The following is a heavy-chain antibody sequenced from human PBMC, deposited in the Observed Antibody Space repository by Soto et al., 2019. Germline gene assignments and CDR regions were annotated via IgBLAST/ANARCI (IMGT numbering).Heavy chain of an antibody. J-gene: IGHJ4*02. CDR2: IWYDGSND. CDR3: ARDLSGTTTAGYFDY. V-gene: IGHV3-33*01. Sequence: QVQLVESGGGVVQPGRSLRLSCAVSGFTFSNYGMHWVRQAPGKGLEWVAVIWYDGSNDYYADSVKGRFTISRDNAKNTLYLQMNSLRAEDTAIYYCARDLSGTTTAGYFDYWGQGTLVTVSS. CDR1: GFTFSNYG. D-gene: IGHD2-21*02.